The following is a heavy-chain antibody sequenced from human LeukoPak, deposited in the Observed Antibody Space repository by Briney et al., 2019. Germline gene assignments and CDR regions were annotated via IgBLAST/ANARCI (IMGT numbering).Heavy chain of an antibody. Sequence: SETLSLTCAVSGYSITNGYYWGWIRQAPGKGLEWIGSSYHRGNAHYKSSLNGRVAISTDTSKNQFSLTLTSVTAAGTAVYFCVRLLGDSRGYYPRSFYIDSWGQGILVSVSS. D-gene: IGHD3-22*01. CDR3: VRLLGDSRGYYPRSFYIDS. CDR2: SYHRGNA. V-gene: IGHV4-38-2*01. J-gene: IGHJ4*02. CDR1: GYSITNGYY.